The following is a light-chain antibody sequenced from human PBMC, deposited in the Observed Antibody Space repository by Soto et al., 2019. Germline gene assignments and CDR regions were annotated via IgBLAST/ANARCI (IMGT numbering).Light chain of an antibody. CDR3: QQYNGYSRT. CDR1: QSIGDS. Sequence: DIQMTQSPSTLSASLGDRVTITWRASQSIGDSLAWYQQKPGKAPYLLISDVSSLERGVPSRFSGSGSGTEFTLTISSMQTDDFATFYCQQYNGYSRTFGQGTKVDIK. V-gene: IGKV1-5*01. CDR2: DVS. J-gene: IGKJ1*01.